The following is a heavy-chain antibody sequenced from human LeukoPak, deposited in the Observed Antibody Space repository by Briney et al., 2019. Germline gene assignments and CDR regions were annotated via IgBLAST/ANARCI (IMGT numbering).Heavy chain of an antibody. Sequence: GASLRLSCAASGFTFSSYAMSWVRQAPGKGLEWVSAISGSGGSTYYADSVKGRFTISRDNSKNTLYLQMNSLRAEDTAVYYCAKDFSYSGSSYGMDVWGQGTTVTVSS. V-gene: IGHV3-23*01. CDR2: ISGSGGST. CDR3: AKDFSYSGSSYGMDV. J-gene: IGHJ6*02. CDR1: GFTFSSYA. D-gene: IGHD1-26*01.